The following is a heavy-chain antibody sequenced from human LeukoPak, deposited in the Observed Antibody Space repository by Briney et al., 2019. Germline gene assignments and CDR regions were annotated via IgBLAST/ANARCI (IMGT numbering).Heavy chain of an antibody. J-gene: IGHJ3*02. V-gene: IGHV4-39*01. Sequence: SGTLSLTCPVYVGSISSSSYYWGCTHQPPGKGREFIRRTYYSGSTYYNTSLKSRVTISVDTSKNQFSMKLSSVTAADTAVYYCARVPYRGISLDIWGQGTMVTVSS. D-gene: IGHD2-21*01. CDR1: VGSISSSSYY. CDR3: ARVPYRGISLDI. CDR2: TYYSGST.